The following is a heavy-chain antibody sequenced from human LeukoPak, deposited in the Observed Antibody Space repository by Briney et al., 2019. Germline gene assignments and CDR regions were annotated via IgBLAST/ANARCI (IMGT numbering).Heavy chain of an antibody. CDR1: GFTFSSYA. J-gene: IGHJ4*02. Sequence: GGSLRLSCAASGFTFSSYAMSWVRQAPGKGLEWVSAISGSGGSTYYADSVKGRFTISRDNSKNTLYLQMNSLRAEDTAVYYCAKDVHSSSWPYYFDCWGQGTLVTVSS. D-gene: IGHD6-13*01. V-gene: IGHV3-23*01. CDR3: AKDVHSSSWPYYFDC. CDR2: ISGSGGST.